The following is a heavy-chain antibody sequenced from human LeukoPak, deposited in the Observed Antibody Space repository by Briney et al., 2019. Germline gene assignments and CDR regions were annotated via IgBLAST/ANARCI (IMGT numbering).Heavy chain of an antibody. CDR1: GYNFPGHY. D-gene: IGHD1-26*01. CDR3: ARGGGSWDY. CDR2: INPNSGTT. J-gene: IGHJ4*02. V-gene: IGHV1-2*02. Sequence: ASVKVSCQASGYNFPGHYLHWLRPAPGQGLEWMGWINPNSGTTDYAQKFQGRVTLTRDTSSTKAYMEMTGLTSDDTAVYYCARGGGSWDYWGQGTLVTVSS.